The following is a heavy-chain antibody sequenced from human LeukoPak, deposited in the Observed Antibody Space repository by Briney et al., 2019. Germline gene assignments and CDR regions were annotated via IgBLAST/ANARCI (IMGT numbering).Heavy chain of an antibody. CDR2: NYYSGST. CDR1: GGSISSYY. D-gene: IGHD3-9*01. J-gene: IGHJ4*02. V-gene: IGHV4-59*08. Sequence: SDTLSLTCTVSGGSISSYYWSWIRQPPGKGLEWIGYNYYSGSTNYNPSLKSRVTISVDTSKNQFSLNLSSVTAADTAVYYCARHNADYDILTGYSHFHYYFDYWGQGTLVTVSS. CDR3: ARHNADYDILTGYSHFHYYFDY.